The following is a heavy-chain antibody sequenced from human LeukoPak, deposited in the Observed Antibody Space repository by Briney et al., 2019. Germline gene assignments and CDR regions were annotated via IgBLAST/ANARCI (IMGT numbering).Heavy chain of an antibody. CDR1: GGSFSCHY. CDR2: VTDRGNV. V-gene: IGHV4-34*01. J-gene: IGHJ6*02. Sequence: SETLSLICAVYGGSFSCHYWAWIRQPPGKGLEWIGEVTDRGNVNYNPSLRSRVTMSVDTAKSQFSVKLSSMTAADTSVFFCARARGSSSGWGHYYYSLDVWGQGTTVTVSS. CDR3: ARARGSSSGWGHYYYSLDV. D-gene: IGHD6-19*01.